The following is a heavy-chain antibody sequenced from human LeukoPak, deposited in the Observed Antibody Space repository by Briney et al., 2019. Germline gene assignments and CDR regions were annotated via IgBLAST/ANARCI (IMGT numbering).Heavy chain of an antibody. Sequence: GASVKVSCKASGYTFTSYGISWVRQAPGQGLEWMGWISAYNGNTNYAQKLQGRVTMTTDTSTSTAYIELRSLRSDDTAVYYCARDPVGATPLSAFDIWGQGTMVTVSS. CDR2: ISAYNGNT. CDR3: ARDPVGATPLSAFDI. J-gene: IGHJ3*02. D-gene: IGHD1-26*01. V-gene: IGHV1-18*01. CDR1: GYTFTSYG.